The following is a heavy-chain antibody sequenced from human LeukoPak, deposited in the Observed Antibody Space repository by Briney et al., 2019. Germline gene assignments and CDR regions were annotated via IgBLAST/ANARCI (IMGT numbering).Heavy chain of an antibody. V-gene: IGHV3-11*01. D-gene: IGHD2-2*01. CDR2: IGIFGRTT. Sequence: GGSLRLSCTASGFTFSGYDMSWIRQVPGEGLEWISYIGIFGRTTYYADSVKGRFTISRDNANNTVSLQMNSPRPEDTAVYFCARRRGKGYQLLTTFDSWGQGILVTVSS. CDR3: ARRRGKGYQLLTTFDS. CDR1: GFTFSGYD. J-gene: IGHJ4*02.